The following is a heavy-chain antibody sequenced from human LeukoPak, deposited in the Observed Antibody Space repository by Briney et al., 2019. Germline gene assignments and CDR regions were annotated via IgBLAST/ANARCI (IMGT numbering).Heavy chain of an antibody. Sequence: SQTLSLTCAVSGGSISSGGYSWSWIRQPPGKGLEWIGYIYYSGSTNYNPSLKSRVTISVDKSKNQFSLKLSSVTAADTAVYYCARTIYGSGSYLYYFDYWGQGTLVTVSS. CDR1: GGSISSGGYS. J-gene: IGHJ4*02. CDR3: ARTIYGSGSYLYYFDY. CDR2: IYYSGST. D-gene: IGHD3-10*01. V-gene: IGHV4-30-4*07.